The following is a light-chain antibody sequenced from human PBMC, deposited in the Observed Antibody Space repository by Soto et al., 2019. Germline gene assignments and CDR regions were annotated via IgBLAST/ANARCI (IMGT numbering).Light chain of an antibody. V-gene: IGKV3-20*01. CDR3: HQYGRSPKT. CDR1: QSVSSSY. CDR2: AAS. Sequence: EGVLTQSPGTLSLSPGERATLSCRASQSVSSSYLGWYQQKPGQAPRLLIFAASSRATCIPDRFSGSGSGTDFTLTISRLEPEDVAVYYCHQYGRSPKTFGRETKLEIK. J-gene: IGKJ2*01.